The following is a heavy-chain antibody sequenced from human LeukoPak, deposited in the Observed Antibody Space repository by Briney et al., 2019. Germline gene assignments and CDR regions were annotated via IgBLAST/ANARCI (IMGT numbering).Heavy chain of an antibody. CDR2: IIGRGHST. CDR1: GFTFSTYA. CDR3: VKRGSSGWYYFDY. J-gene: IGHJ4*02. Sequence: GGSLRLSCAASGFTFSTYAMSWVRQAPGKGLEWVSAIIGRGHSTIYADSVKGRFTISRDNSENTLYLQMNSLRAEDTAVYYCVKRGSSGWYYFDYWGQGTLVTVAS. D-gene: IGHD6-19*01. V-gene: IGHV3-23*01.